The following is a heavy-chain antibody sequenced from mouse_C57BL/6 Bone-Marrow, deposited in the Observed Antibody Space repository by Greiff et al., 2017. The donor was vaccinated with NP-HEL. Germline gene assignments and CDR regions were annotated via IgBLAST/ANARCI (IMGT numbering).Heavy chain of an antibody. V-gene: IGHV1-5*01. CDR2: IYPGNSDT. Sequence: VQLKQSGTVLARPGASVKMSCKTSGYTFTSYWMHWVKQRPGQGLEWIGAIYPGNSDTSYNQKFKGKAKLTAVTSASTAYMELSSLTNEDSAVYYCTVGAYYGSSYVRLYYAMDYWGQGTSVTVSS. D-gene: IGHD1-1*01. CDR1: GYTFTSYW. J-gene: IGHJ4*01. CDR3: TVGAYYGSSYVRLYYAMDY.